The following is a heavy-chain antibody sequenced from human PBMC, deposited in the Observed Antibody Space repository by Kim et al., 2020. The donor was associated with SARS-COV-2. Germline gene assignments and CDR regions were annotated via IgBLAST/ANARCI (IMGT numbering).Heavy chain of an antibody. CDR2: ISSSGSTI. CDR3: ASAYYDILTGDYFDY. J-gene: IGHJ4*02. Sequence: GGSPRLSCAASGFTFSSYEMNWVRQAPGKGLEWVSYISSSGSTIYYADSVKGRFTISRDNAKNSLYLQMNSLRAEDTAVYYCASAYYDILTGDYFDYWGQGTLVTVSS. D-gene: IGHD3-9*01. V-gene: IGHV3-48*03. CDR1: GFTFSSYE.